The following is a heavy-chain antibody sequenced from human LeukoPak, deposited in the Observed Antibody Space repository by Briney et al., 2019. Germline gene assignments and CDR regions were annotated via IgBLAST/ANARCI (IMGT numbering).Heavy chain of an antibody. CDR3: AKDSSSWYGDAFDI. CDR2: ISWNSGSI. D-gene: IGHD6-13*01. V-gene: IGHV3-9*01. Sequence: PGRSLRPSCAASGFTFDDYAMHWVRQAPGKGLEWVSGISWNSGSIGYADSVKGRFTISRDNAKNSLYLQMNSLRAEDTALYYCAKDSSSWYGDAFDIWGQGTMVTVSS. J-gene: IGHJ3*02. CDR1: GFTFDDYA.